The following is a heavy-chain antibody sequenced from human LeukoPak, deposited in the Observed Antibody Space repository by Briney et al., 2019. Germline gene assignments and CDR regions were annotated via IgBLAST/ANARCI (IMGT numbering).Heavy chain of an antibody. CDR2: ISGRGNNT. J-gene: IGHJ4*02. V-gene: IGHV3-23*01. CDR1: GFTFSTYA. Sequence: GGSLRLSCAASGFTFSTYAVSWVRQAPGKGLEWVSSISGRGNNTYYADSVKGRFTISRDNSKNTLHLQVNSLRAEDTAIYYCARAYSSSWYDYWGQGTLVTVSS. D-gene: IGHD6-13*01. CDR3: ARAYSSSWYDY.